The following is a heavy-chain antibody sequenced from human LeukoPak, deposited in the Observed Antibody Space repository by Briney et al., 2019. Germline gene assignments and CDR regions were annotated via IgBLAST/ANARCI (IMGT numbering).Heavy chain of an antibody. D-gene: IGHD3-22*01. Sequence: PSETLSLTCAVSGGSISSGGYSWSWLRQPPGKGLEWIGYIYHSGSTYYNPSLKSRVTISVDRSKNQFSLKLSSVTAADTAVYYCARAGYYYDSSGYSDAFDIWGQGTMVTVSS. J-gene: IGHJ3*02. CDR1: GGSISSGGYS. V-gene: IGHV4-30-2*01. CDR2: IYHSGST. CDR3: ARAGYYYDSSGYSDAFDI.